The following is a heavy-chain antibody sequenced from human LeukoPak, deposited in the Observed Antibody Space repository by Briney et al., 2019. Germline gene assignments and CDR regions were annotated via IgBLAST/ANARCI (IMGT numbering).Heavy chain of an antibody. CDR3: ARAYSGSYRTTLFY. Sequence: GGSLRLSCAASGFTFSSYWMSWVRQAPGKGLEWVANIKQDGSEKYYVDSVKGRFTISRDNAKNSLYLRMNSLRAEDTAVYYCARAYSGSYRTTLFYWGQGTLVTVTS. V-gene: IGHV3-7*01. CDR1: GFTFSSYW. D-gene: IGHD1-26*01. J-gene: IGHJ4*02. CDR2: IKQDGSEK.